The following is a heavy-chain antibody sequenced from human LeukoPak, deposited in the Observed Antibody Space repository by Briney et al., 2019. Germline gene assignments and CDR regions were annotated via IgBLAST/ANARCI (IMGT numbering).Heavy chain of an antibody. CDR3: ARDPSHTYYYDP. V-gene: IGHV1-2*02. Sequence: ASVKVSCKASGYTFTGSYIHWVRQAPGQGLEWMGWINPNSGGTSSAQKFQGRVTMTRDTSISTAYMELSRLRPDDTAVYFCARDPSHTYYYDPWGQGTLVTVSS. CDR1: GYTFTGSY. J-gene: IGHJ1*01. D-gene: IGHD3-22*01. CDR2: INPNSGGT.